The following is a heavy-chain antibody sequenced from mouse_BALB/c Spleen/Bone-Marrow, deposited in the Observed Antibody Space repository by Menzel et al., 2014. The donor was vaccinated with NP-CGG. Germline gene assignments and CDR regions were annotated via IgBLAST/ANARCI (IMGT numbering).Heavy chain of an antibody. Sequence: VQLQPSGAALVRPGASVKLSCKASGYSFTSYWLNWVKQRPGQGLEWIGMIHPSDSETRLNQKFKDKATLTVDKSSSTAYMQLNSPTSADSAVYYCAYGSSVYYFDYWGQGTTLTVSS. V-gene: IGHV1-74*01. J-gene: IGHJ2*01. D-gene: IGHD1-3*01. CDR2: IHPSDSET. CDR3: AYGSSVYYFDY. CDR1: GYSFTSYW.